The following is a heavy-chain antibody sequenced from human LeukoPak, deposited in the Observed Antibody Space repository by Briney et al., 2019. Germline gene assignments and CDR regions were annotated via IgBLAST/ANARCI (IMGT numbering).Heavy chain of an antibody. CDR1: GFTFSGYW. CDR3: AKVRAAWNYVFDY. CDR2: ISGGGGST. Sequence: EGSLRLSCAASGFTFSGYWMHWVRQAPGKGLEWVSTISGGGGSTYYADSVKGRFTISRDNSKNTLYLQMNNLRGEDTALYYCAKVRAAWNYVFDYWGQGTLVTVSS. J-gene: IGHJ4*02. V-gene: IGHV3-23*01. D-gene: IGHD1-7*01.